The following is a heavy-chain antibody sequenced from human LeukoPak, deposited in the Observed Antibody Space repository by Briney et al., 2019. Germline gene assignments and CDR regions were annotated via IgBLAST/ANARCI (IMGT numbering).Heavy chain of an antibody. V-gene: IGHV3-66*01. D-gene: IGHD3-10*01. CDR3: AIAFQYGSGSYPYSL. Sequence: GGSLRLSCAASGFTVSNNDMTWVRQAPGKGLAWVSVVYSVGRTDYLDSVKGRFTISRDNFKNTLYLPMNSLSAEDTAVYYCAIAFQYGSGSYPYSLWGQGTLVTVSS. J-gene: IGHJ4*02. CDR2: VYSVGRT. CDR1: GFTVSNND.